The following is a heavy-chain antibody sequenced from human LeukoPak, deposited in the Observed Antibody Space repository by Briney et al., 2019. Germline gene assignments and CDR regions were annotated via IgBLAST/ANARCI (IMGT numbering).Heavy chain of an antibody. V-gene: IGHV4-59*01. J-gene: IGHJ5*02. CDR3: ARGVPYDFWSGYPNNWFDP. CDR2: IYYSGST. CDR1: GGSISSYY. D-gene: IGHD3-3*01. Sequence: SSETLSLTCTVSGGSISSYYWSWIRQPPGKGLEWIGYIYYSGSTNYNPSLKSRVTISVDTSKNQFSLKLSSVTAADTAVYYCARGVPYDFWSGYPNNWFDPWGQGTLVTVSS.